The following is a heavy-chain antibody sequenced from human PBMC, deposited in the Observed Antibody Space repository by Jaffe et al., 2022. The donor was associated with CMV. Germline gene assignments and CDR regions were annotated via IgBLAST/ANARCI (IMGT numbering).Heavy chain of an antibody. J-gene: IGHJ2*01. CDR2: IKSKTDGGTT. Sequence: EVQLVESGGGLVKPGGSLRLSCAASGFTFSNAWMSWVRQAPGKGLEWVGRIKSKTDGGTTDYAAPVKGRFTISRDDSKNTLYLQMNSLKTEDTAVYYCTTGGGEGSSGWRRYWYFDLWGRGTLVTVSS. V-gene: IGHV3-15*01. CDR3: TTGGGEGSSGWRRYWYFDL. D-gene: IGHD6-19*01. CDR1: GFTFSNAW.